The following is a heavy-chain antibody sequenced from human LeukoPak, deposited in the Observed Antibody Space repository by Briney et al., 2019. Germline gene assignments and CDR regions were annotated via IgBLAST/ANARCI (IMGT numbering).Heavy chain of an antibody. CDR1: GGSISSTSSS. CDR3: TRGKPETVFDS. V-gene: IGHV4-39*07. Sequence: SETLSLTCTVSGGSISSTSSSWGWIRQPPGKGLEWVGTIDYSGSTNYNPSLKTRVTISLDRSKDQFSLKLTSVTAADTAVYYCTRGKPETVFDSWGRGTLVTVSS. CDR2: IDYSGST. J-gene: IGHJ4*01.